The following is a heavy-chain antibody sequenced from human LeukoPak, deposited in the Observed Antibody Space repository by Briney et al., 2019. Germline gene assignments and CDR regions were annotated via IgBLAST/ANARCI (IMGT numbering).Heavy chain of an antibody. CDR3: AKDGGYDFWSGYYMDY. D-gene: IGHD3-3*01. CDR2: ISGSGGST. V-gene: IGHV3-23*01. CDR1: GFTFSSYA. J-gene: IGHJ4*02. Sequence: PGGSLRLSCAASGFTFSSYAMSWVRRAPGKGLEWASAISGSGGSTYYADSVKGRFTISRDNSKNTLYLQMNSLRAEDTAVYYCAKDGGYDFWSGYYMDYWGQGTLVTVSS.